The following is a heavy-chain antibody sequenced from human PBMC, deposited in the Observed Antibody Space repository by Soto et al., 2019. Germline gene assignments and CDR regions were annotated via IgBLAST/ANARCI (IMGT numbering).Heavy chain of an antibody. CDR1: GGSISSGGYY. Sequence: SETLSLTCTVSGGSISSGGYYWSWIRQHPGKGLEWIGYIYYSGSTYYNPSLKSRVTISVDTSKNQFSLKLSSVTAADTAVYYWAGNSGYDWGPFDYWGQGTLVTVSS. D-gene: IGHD5-12*01. J-gene: IGHJ4*02. V-gene: IGHV4-31*03. CDR3: AGNSGYDWGPFDY. CDR2: IYYSGST.